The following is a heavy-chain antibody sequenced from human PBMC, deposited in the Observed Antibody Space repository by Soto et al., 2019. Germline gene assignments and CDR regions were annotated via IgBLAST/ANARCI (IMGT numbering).Heavy chain of an antibody. CDR1: GYTFTSYG. V-gene: IGHV1-18*01. CDR2: ISAYNDNT. J-gene: IGHJ4*02. CDR3: ARDHTEWLVHCDY. Sequence: ASVKVSCKASGYTFTSYGISWVRQAPGQGLEWMGWISAYNDNTNYAQKLQGRVTMTTDTSTSTAYMELRSLRSDDTAVYYCARDHTEWLVHCDYWAREPWSPSPQ. D-gene: IGHD6-19*01.